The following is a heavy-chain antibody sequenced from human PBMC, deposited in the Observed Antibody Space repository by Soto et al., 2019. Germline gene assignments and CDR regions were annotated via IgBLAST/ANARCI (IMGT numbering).Heavy chain of an antibody. J-gene: IGHJ6*02. CDR1: GFTFTSYC. CDR3: ARQPAEITIFGVVTYYYGMDV. CDR2: IYPDDSDT. D-gene: IGHD3-3*01. Sequence: GESLKISCKASGFTFTSYCIGWVRQMPGKGLEWMGIIYPDDSDTRYSPSFQGQVTISADKSISTAYLQWSSLKASDTAKYYCARQPAEITIFGVVTYYYGMDVWGQGTTVTVS. V-gene: IGHV5-51*01.